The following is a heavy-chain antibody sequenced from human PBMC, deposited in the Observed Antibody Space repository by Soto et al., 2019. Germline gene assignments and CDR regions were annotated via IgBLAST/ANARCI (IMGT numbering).Heavy chain of an antibody. V-gene: IGHV3-30*03. J-gene: IGHJ4*02. CDR2: ILADATRR. Sequence: GGSLRLSCAASGFTFNTYGVHWVRQAPGKGLEWVALILADATRRYYEDCVKGRFTISRDNPKITLYLQINSLRAEDTAAYYYAAHPREYWNHFDSWGLGTLVTVSS. CDR3: AAHPREYWNHFDS. CDR1: GFTFNTYG. D-gene: IGHD1-1*01.